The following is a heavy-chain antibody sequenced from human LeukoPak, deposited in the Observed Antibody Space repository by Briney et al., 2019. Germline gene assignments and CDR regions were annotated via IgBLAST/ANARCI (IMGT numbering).Heavy chain of an antibody. CDR2: IIPIFGTA. D-gene: IGHD3-10*01. J-gene: IGHJ6*03. CDR1: GYTFTSYA. V-gene: IGHV1-69*13. CDR3: ARADYYGSGGTGYYYMDV. Sequence: SVKVSCKASGYTFTSYAISWVRQAPGQGLEWMGGIIPIFGTANYAQKFQGRVTITADESTSTAYMELSSLRSEDTAVYYCARADYYGSGGTGYYYMDVWGKGTTVTISS.